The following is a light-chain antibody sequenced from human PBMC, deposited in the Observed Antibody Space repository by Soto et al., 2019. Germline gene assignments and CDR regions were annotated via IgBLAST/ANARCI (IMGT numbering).Light chain of an antibody. CDR3: QQHGGSPLFT. J-gene: IGKJ3*01. Sequence: VLTQSPGTLSLSAGERATLSCRASQSVETYLAWYQQKPGQAPRLLIYGASRRATGISERFSGSGSGTDFTLTITSLEPEDFAVYYCQQHGGSPLFTFGPGTKVDIK. V-gene: IGKV3-20*01. CDR2: GAS. CDR1: QSVETY.